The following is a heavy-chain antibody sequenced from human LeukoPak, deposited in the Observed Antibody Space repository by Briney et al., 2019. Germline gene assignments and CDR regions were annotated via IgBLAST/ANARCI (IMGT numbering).Heavy chain of an antibody. V-gene: IGHV3-23*01. J-gene: IGHJ4*02. D-gene: IGHD1-26*01. CDR3: AKSLSVGATTYYFDY. Sequence: PGGSLRLSCAASGLTFSSYAMSWVRQAPGKGLEWVSAISGSGGSTYYADSVKGRFTISRDNSKNTLYLQMNSLRAEDTAVYYCAKSLSVGATTYYFDYWGQGTLVTVSS. CDR1: GLTFSSYA. CDR2: ISGSGGST.